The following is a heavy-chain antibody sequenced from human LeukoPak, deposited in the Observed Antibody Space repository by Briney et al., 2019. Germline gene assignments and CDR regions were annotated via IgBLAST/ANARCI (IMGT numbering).Heavy chain of an antibody. CDR3: ATLPYYYDSSGSYYFDY. CDR2: ITSSGTYT. J-gene: IGHJ4*02. D-gene: IGHD3-22*01. Sequence: PGGSLRLSCADSGFTFSNYNMNWVRQAPGKAMEWVSSITSSGTYTFYADSVKGRFTISRDNSKNTLYLQMNSLRVEDTAVYYCATLPYYYDSSGSYYFDYWGQGTLVTVSS. V-gene: IGHV3-21*01. CDR1: GFTFSNYN.